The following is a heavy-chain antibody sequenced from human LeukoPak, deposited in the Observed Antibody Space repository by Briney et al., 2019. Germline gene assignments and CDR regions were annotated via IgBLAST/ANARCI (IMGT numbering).Heavy chain of an antibody. Sequence: GGSLRLSCAASGFTFSSYSMNWVRQAPRKGLEWVSSISSSGTYVYYADSVEGRFTISRDNAKTSLSLQMNSLRADDAAVYYCARASSKQLAGYLPDGFDIWGQGRMVTVSS. CDR3: ARASSKQLAGYLPDGFDI. V-gene: IGHV3-21*01. J-gene: IGHJ3*02. D-gene: IGHD3-9*01. CDR1: GFTFSSYS. CDR2: ISSSGTYV.